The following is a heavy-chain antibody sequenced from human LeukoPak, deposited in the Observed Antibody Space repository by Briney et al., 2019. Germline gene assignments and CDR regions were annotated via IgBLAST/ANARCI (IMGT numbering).Heavy chain of an antibody. CDR1: DGSTTGTRYY. Sequence: PSETLSLTCTVSDGSTTGTRYYWGWFRQTRGKGPEWIGYINYRGAVYYNPSLRSRATISLDTSKNQFPLRLTSVTATDTDVYFRARVTKYDNSRNNYYMDVWGKGTTVTVSS. V-gene: IGHV4-39*06. J-gene: IGHJ6*03. D-gene: IGHD4-17*01. CDR2: INYRGAV. CDR3: ARVTKYDNSRNNYYMDV.